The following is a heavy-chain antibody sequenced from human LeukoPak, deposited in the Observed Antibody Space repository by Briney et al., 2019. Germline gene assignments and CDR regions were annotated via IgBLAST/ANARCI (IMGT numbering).Heavy chain of an antibody. CDR3: AKHWGQLTYYFDY. Sequence: GGSLRLSCAASGFTFSSYSMNWVRQAPGKGLEWVSAISGSGGSTYYADSVKGRFTISRDNSKNTLYLQMNSLRAEDTAVYYCAKHWGQLTYYFDYWGQGTLVTVSS. CDR1: GFTFSSYS. J-gene: IGHJ4*02. CDR2: ISGSGGST. V-gene: IGHV3-23*01. D-gene: IGHD7-27*01.